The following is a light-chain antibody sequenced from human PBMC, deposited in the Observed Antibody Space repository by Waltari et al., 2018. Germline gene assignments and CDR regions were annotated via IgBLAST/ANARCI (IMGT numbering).Light chain of an antibody. CDR1: QTILYTSNNKSY. CDR2: WAS. Sequence: DVVMTQSPDSLAVSLGERASINCKSSQTILYTSNNKSYLAWYQQKPGQPPKLLIYWASTRESGVPDRFSGSGSGTDFTLTISSLQAEDVAVYYGQQYYSTPQTFGQGTKVEIK. V-gene: IGKV4-1*01. J-gene: IGKJ1*01. CDR3: QQYYSTPQT.